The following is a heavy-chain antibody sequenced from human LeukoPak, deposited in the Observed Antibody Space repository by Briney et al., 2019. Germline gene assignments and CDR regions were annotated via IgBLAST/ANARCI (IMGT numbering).Heavy chain of an antibody. J-gene: IGHJ4*02. Sequence: SSETLSLTCTVSGGSISSYYWSWIRQPPGKGLEWIGYIYYSGSTNYNPSLKGRVTISVDTSKNQFSLKLSSVTAADTAVYYCARVIAAAGFYFDYWGQGTLVTVSS. CDR3: ARVIAAAGFYFDY. V-gene: IGHV4-59*01. CDR2: IYYSGST. D-gene: IGHD6-13*01. CDR1: GGSISSYY.